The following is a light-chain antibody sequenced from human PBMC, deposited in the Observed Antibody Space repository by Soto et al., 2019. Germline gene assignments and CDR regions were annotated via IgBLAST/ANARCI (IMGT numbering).Light chain of an antibody. J-gene: IGLJ1*01. Sequence: QSVLTQPPSVSVSPGQSITISCTGTSSDVGGYNYVSWYQQHPGKAPKLMIYDVSNRPSGASNRFSGSKSGNTASLTISGLQAEDEADYYCSSYTSSSTLYVFGTGTKVTVL. CDR3: SSYTSSSTLYV. CDR2: DVS. CDR1: SSDVGGYNY. V-gene: IGLV2-14*01.